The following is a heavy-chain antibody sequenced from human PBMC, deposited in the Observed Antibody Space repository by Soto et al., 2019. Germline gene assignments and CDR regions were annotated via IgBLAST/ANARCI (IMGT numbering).Heavy chain of an antibody. CDR1: GFTVGNFD. D-gene: IGHD5-12*01. Sequence: QLVASGGGLFQAGGSTRLSCFVSGFTVGNFDMAWVRQAPGKGLEWASIIQTGGATYYSDSAQGRFTISRDNSKNTVYLQMNSLRVEDTGVYSCVRVLYDSGVVDFWGQGSLITVS. J-gene: IGHJ4*02. V-gene: IGHV3-53*01. CDR3: VRVLYDSGVVDF. CDR2: IQTGGAT.